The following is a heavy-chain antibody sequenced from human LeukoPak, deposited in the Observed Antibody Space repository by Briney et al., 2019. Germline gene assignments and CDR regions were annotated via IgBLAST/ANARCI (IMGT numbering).Heavy chain of an antibody. CDR3: ARQRGSGCLDY. CDR1: RFTLSNYW. V-gene: IGHV3-7*01. D-gene: IGHD6-19*01. CDR2: IKQDGSET. Sequence: GGSLRLSCAASRFTLSNYWMGWVRQAPGKGLEWVANIKQDGSETYYVDSVKGRFTISRDNAKNSLSLQMNSLRAEDTAVYYCARQRGSGCLDYWGQGTLVTVPS. J-gene: IGHJ4*02.